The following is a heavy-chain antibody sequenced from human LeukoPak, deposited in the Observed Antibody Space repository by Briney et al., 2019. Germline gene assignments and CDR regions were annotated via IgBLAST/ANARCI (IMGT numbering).Heavy chain of an antibody. Sequence: SETLSLTCTVSGGSISSYYWSWIRQPPGKGLEWIGYIYYSGRSNYNPSLKSRVTISVDTSKNQFSLVLSSVTAADTAVYYCASHYGDYAFDFWGHGTMVTVSS. D-gene: IGHD4-17*01. CDR2: IYYSGRS. CDR1: GGSISSYY. CDR3: ASHYGDYAFDF. V-gene: IGHV4-59*08. J-gene: IGHJ3*01.